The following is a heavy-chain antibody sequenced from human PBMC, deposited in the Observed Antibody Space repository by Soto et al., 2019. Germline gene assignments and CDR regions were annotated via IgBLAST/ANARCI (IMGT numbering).Heavy chain of an antibody. Sequence: QVQLVQSGAEVKKPGASVRVSCKASGYTFSGYDINWVRQATGPGLEWMGWVSPDSGSTGYAGIFQGRVTLTWDRSTTTAYMDLSSLPSEDSAVYYCARATELRYVEWSVYRGGNYAMDVWGQGTTVTVSS. V-gene: IGHV1-8*01. CDR2: VSPDSGST. CDR3: ARATELRYVEWSVYRGGNYAMDV. J-gene: IGHJ6*02. CDR1: GYTFSGYD. D-gene: IGHD3-3*01.